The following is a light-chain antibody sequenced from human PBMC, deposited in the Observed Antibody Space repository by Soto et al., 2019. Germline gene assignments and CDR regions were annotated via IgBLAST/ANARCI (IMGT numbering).Light chain of an antibody. CDR3: CSYAGSYTFV. Sequence: QSALTQPRSVSGSPGQSVTISCTGTSSDVGGYNYVSWYQQHPGKAPKLTIYDVSNRPSWVPDRISGSKSGNTASLTISGLQAEDEAAYYCCSYAGSYTFVFGTGTKLTVL. CDR2: DVS. CDR1: SSDVGGYNY. V-gene: IGLV2-11*01. J-gene: IGLJ1*01.